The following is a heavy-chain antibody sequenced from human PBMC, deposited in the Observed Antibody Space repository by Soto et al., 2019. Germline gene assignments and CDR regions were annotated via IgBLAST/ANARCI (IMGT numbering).Heavy chain of an antibody. Sequence: ETLSLTCTVSGGSISSSSYYWGWIRQPPGKGLEWIGSIYYSGSTYYNPSLKSRVTISVDTSKNQFSLKLSSVTAADTAVYYCARTSVTTWYYYYGMDVWGQGTTVTVS. CDR2: IYYSGST. J-gene: IGHJ6*02. D-gene: IGHD4-17*01. V-gene: IGHV4-39*01. CDR3: ARTSVTTWYYYYGMDV. CDR1: GGSISSSSYY.